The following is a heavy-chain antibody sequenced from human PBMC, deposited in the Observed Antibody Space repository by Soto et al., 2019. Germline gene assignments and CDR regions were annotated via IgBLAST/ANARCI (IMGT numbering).Heavy chain of an antibody. V-gene: IGHV1-69*01. Sequence: QVQLVQSGAEVKKPGSSVKVSCKTSGGTFSSYAISWVRQAPGQGLEWMGGIIPIFGTANYAQKFQGRVTITADESTSTAYMELISLRSEDTAVYYCARENPGVVITPQYFDCWGQGTLVTVSS. CDR3: ARENPGVVITPQYFDC. D-gene: IGHD3-22*01. J-gene: IGHJ4*02. CDR2: IIPIFGTA. CDR1: GGTFSSYA.